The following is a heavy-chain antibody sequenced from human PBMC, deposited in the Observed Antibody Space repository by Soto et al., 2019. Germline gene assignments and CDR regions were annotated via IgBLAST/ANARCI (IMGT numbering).Heavy chain of an antibody. CDR3: ARDYYDSSGYSPYYYYYGMEV. D-gene: IGHD3-22*01. J-gene: IGHJ6*04. CDR1: GGTFSSYA. CDR2: IIPIFGTA. Sequence: GASVKVSCKASGGTFSSYAISWVRQAPGQELEWMGGIIPIFGTANYAQKFQGRVTITADESTSTAYMELSSLRSEDTAVYYCARDYYDSSGYSPYYYYYGMEVWGKGTTVTVSS. V-gene: IGHV1-69*13.